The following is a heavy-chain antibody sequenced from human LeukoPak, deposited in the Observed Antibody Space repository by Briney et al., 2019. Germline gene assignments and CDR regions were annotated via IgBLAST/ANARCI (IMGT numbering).Heavy chain of an antibody. Sequence: GGSLRLSCSASGFTFSSYAMHWVRQAPGKGLEYVSAISSNGGNTYYADSVKGRFTISRDNSKNTLYLQMSSLRAEDTAVYYCVKDGVHVLLWFGELSHWGQGTLVTVSS. CDR3: VKDGVHVLLWFGELSH. V-gene: IGHV3-64D*06. CDR1: GFTFSSYA. D-gene: IGHD3-10*01. CDR2: ISSNGGNT. J-gene: IGHJ4*02.